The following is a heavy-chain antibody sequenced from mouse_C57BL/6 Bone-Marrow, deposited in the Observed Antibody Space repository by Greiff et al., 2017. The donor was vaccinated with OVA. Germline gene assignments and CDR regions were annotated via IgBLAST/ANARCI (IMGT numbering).Heavy chain of an antibody. CDR2: ISYDGSN. D-gene: IGHD1-2*01. V-gene: IGHV3-6*01. CDR3: ARDSPLLRND. J-gene: IGHJ2*01. Sequence: EVQLQESGPGLVKPSQSLSLTCSVTGYSITSGYYWNWIRQFPGNKLEWMGYISYDGSNNYNPSLKNRISITRDTSKNQFFLKLNSVTTEDTATYYCARDSPLLRNDWGQGTTLTVSS. CDR1: GYSITSGYY.